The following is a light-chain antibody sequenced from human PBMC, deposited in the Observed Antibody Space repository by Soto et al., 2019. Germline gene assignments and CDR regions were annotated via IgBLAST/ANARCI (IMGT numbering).Light chain of an antibody. J-gene: IGKJ1*01. CDR2: KAS. Sequence: DIQMTQSPSTLSASVGDRVTITCRASQSISSWLAWYQQKPGKAPKLLIYKASSLESGVPSRFSGSGSGTEFTLTISSLQPDGFATYYCQQYNSYLVTFGQGTKVDIK. CDR3: QQYNSYLVT. CDR1: QSISSW. V-gene: IGKV1-5*03.